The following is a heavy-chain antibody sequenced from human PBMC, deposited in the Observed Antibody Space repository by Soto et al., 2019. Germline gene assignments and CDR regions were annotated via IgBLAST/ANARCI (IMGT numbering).Heavy chain of an antibody. CDR2: IDWDDDK. J-gene: IGHJ4*02. D-gene: IGHD1-26*01. CDR3: ARIGSGSYQPWYYFDY. Sequence: SGPTLVNPTQTLTLTCTFSGFSLSTSGMRVSWIRQPPGKALEWLARIDWDDDKFYSTSLKTRLTISKDTSKTQVVLTMTNMDPVDTATYYCARIGSGSYQPWYYFDYWGQGTLVTVSS. V-gene: IGHV2-70*04. CDR1: GFSLSTSGMR.